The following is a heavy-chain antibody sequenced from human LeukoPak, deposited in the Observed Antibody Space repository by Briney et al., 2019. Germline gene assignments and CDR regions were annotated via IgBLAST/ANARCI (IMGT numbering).Heavy chain of an antibody. V-gene: IGHV4-39*07. CDR3: ARKQTGTMYDV. D-gene: IGHD1-7*01. J-gene: IGHJ4*02. CDR1: GGSISSSSYY. CDR2: FSSGGSA. Sequence: SETMSLTCIVPGGSISSSSYYWAWIRQSPGKGLEWIGTFSSGGSAYYNPSLTSRVSISKDTSDNQFSLRLYSVTAADTAVYYCARKQTGTMYDVWGQGTQVTVSS.